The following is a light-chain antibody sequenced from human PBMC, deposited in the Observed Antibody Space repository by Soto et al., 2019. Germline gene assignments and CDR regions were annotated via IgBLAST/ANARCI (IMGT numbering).Light chain of an antibody. Sequence: DIQMTPSPSSLSASVGDRVTITCRASQSISSYLNWYQQKPGKAPKLLIYAASSLHSGVPSRFSVSGSGTDFTLTISSLQPDDFATYYCQQRYSTPREYTFVQGTKLESK. J-gene: IGKJ2*01. CDR2: AAS. CDR3: QQRYSTPREYT. CDR1: QSISSY. V-gene: IGKV1-39*01.